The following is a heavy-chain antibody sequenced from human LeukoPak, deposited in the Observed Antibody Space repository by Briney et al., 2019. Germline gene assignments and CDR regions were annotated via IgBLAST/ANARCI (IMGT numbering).Heavy chain of an antibody. CDR1: GTSISSINW. CDR2: IYHSGST. Sequence: SGTLSLTCAVSGTSISSINWLNWVRQPPGKGLEWIGYIYHSGSTYYNPSLKSRVTISVDRSKNQFSLKLSSVTAADTAVYYCARAAFFPYYYDSSGPPGDAFDIWGQGTMVTVSS. J-gene: IGHJ3*02. CDR3: ARAAFFPYYYDSSGPPGDAFDI. D-gene: IGHD3-22*01. V-gene: IGHV4-4*02.